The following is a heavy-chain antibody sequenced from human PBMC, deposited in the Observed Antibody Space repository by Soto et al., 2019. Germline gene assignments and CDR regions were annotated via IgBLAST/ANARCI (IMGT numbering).Heavy chain of an antibody. V-gene: IGHV1-3*04. CDR1: GYTCTTYS. CDR3: ARDRVGNDY. CDR2: INTGDGNT. Sequence: QVQLVQSGAEVQKPGASVKLSCKASGYTCTTYSMNWVRQATGQSLEWLGWINTGDGNTRYPQKFQGRVTVTRDTSASTVYMELSSLNSEDTAVYYCARDRVGNDYWGQGTQVTVSS. J-gene: IGHJ4*02.